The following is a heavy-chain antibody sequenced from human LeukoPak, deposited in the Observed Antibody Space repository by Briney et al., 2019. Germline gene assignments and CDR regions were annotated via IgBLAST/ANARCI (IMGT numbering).Heavy chain of an antibody. J-gene: IGHJ4*02. CDR1: GFTFSSYW. D-gene: IGHD6-19*01. CDR3: ARGGYSSGWTVDY. Sequence: GGSLRLSCAASGFTFSSYWMHWVRQGPGKGLEWVSSISSSSSYIYYADSVKGRFTISRDNAKNSLYLQMNSLRAEDTAVYYCARGGYSSGWTVDYWGQGTLVTVSS. CDR2: ISSSSSYI. V-gene: IGHV3-21*01.